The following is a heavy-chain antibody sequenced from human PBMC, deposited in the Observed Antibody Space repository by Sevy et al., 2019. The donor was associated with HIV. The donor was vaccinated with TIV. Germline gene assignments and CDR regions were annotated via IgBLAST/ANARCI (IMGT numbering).Heavy chain of an antibody. CDR3: AREQTRTGWLFDS. CDR2: ISAYNGNT. CDR1: GYTFTRYG. V-gene: IGHV1-18*01. J-gene: IGHJ4*02. Sequence: ASVKVSCKASGYTFTRYGITWVRQAPGQGLEWMGWISAYNGNTNYAQKFQGRVTLTTNTSTGTAYMELRNLRSDDTAVYYCAREQTRTGWLFDSWGQGTLVTVSS. D-gene: IGHD6-19*01.